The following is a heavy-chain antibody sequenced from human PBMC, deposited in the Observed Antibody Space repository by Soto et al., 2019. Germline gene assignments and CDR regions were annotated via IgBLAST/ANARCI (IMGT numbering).Heavy chain of an antibody. Sequence: SETLSLTCTASGGSISSSNWWSWVRQPSGKGLEWIGEIYHSGSTNYNPSLKSRVTISVDKSKNQFSLKLSSVTAADTAVYYCARVAVAGTRFDYWGQGTLVTVSS. J-gene: IGHJ4*02. D-gene: IGHD6-19*01. CDR3: ARVAVAGTRFDY. CDR1: GGSISSSNW. V-gene: IGHV4-4*02. CDR2: IYHSGST.